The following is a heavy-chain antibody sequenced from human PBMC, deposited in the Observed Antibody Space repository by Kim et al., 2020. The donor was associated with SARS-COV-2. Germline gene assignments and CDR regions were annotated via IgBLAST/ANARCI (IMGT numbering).Heavy chain of an antibody. V-gene: IGHV3-53*01. J-gene: IGHJ1*01. Sequence: GGSLRLSCAASGFTVSSNYMSWVRQAPGKGLEWVSVIYSGGSTYYADSGKGRFTISRDNSKNTLYLQMNSLRAEDTAVYYCARGSIAAAGTLAEYFQHWGQGNLVTVSS. CDR3: ARGSIAAAGTLAEYFQH. CDR1: GFTVSSNY. D-gene: IGHD6-13*01. CDR2: IYSGGST.